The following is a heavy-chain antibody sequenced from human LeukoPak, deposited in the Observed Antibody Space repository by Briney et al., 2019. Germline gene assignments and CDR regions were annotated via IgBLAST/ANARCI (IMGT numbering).Heavy chain of an antibody. CDR2: ISWNSGSI. CDR1: GFTFDDYA. CDR3: AKVREARDYYYYGMDV. D-gene: IGHD3-10*01. Sequence: PGGSLRLSCAASGFTFDDYAMHWVRQAPGKGLEWVSGISWNSGSIGYADSVKGRFTISRDNAKNSLYLQMNSLRAEATALSYCAKVREARDYYYYGMDVWGQGTTVTVSS. V-gene: IGHV3-9*01. J-gene: IGHJ6*02.